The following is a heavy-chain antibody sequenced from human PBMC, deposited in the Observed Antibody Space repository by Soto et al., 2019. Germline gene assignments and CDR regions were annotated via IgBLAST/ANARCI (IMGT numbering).Heavy chain of an antibody. CDR1: XYTFTGYY. D-gene: IGHD3-3*01. CDR2: INPNSGGT. Sequence: VKVSCKASXYTFTGYYMHWVRQAPGQGLEWMGWINPNSGGTNYAQKFQGRVTMTRDTSISTAYMELSRLRSDDTAVYYCARVDYDFWSGYKFFVPVHWFDPWGQGTLVTVSS. V-gene: IGHV1-2*02. J-gene: IGHJ5*02. CDR3: ARVDYDFWSGYKFFVPVHWFDP.